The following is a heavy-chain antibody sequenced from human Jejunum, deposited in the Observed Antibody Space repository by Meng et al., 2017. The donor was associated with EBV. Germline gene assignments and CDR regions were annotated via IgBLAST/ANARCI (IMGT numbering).Heavy chain of an antibody. V-gene: IGHV3-74*01. J-gene: IGHJ4*02. Sequence: AEGVEAGGGLIQPGGSLRLSCAAFGFTFSGFWMYWVRQVPGKGLVWISRINGDGSRTTYADSVKDRFTISRDNAKNTLYLQMNSLRAEDTAAYYCAKDRNYYIDYWGQGTLVTVSS. CDR1: GFTFSGFW. CDR3: AKDRNYYIDY. CDR2: INGDGSRT.